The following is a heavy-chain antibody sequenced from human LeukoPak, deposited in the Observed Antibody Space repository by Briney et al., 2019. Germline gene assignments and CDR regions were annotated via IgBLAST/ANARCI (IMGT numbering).Heavy chain of an antibody. CDR3: ARRRLRLAVYFDY. D-gene: IGHD5-12*01. CDR2: IYTSGST. J-gene: IGHJ4*02. Sequence: PSETLSLTCTVSGGSISSGSYYWSWIRQPAGKGLEWIGRIYTSGSTNYNPSLKSRVTISVDTSKSQFSLKLSSVTAADTAVYYCARRRLRLAVYFDYWGQGTLVTVSS. V-gene: IGHV4-61*02. CDR1: GGSISSGSYY.